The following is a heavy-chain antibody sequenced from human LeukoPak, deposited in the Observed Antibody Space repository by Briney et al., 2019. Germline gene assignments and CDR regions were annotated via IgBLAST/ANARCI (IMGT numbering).Heavy chain of an antibody. CDR2: ISSSSSYI. Sequence: TGGSLRLSCAASGFTFSSYSMNWVRQAPGKGLEWVSSISSSSSYIYYADSVKGRFTISRDNAKNSLYLQMNSLRAEDTAVYYCARGSPDYAFDIWGQGTMVTVSS. CDR3: ARGSPDYAFDI. J-gene: IGHJ3*02. CDR1: GFTFSSYS. V-gene: IGHV3-21*01. D-gene: IGHD4-11*01.